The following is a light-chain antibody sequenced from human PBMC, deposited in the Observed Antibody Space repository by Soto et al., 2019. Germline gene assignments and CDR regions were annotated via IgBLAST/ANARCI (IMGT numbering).Light chain of an antibody. J-gene: IGLJ2*01. Sequence: QSVLTQPPSASGTPGQWLTISCSGSTSNIGSNYVYWYQQLPGTAPRLLIYRNNGRPSGVPDRFSASKSGTSASLAISGLRSEDEADYYCATWDDSLSGVLFGGGTKLTVL. CDR1: TSNIGSNY. CDR3: ATWDDSLSGVL. V-gene: IGLV1-47*01. CDR2: RNN.